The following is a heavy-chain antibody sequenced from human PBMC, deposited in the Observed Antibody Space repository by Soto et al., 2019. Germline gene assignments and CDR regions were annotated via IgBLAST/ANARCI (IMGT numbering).Heavy chain of an antibody. CDR2: IGGSGGST. V-gene: IGHV3-23*01. Sequence: EVQLLESGGGLVQPGGSLRLSCAASGFTFSSYAMSWVRQAPGKGLEWVSAIGGSGGSTYYADSVNGRFTISRYNSMNTLYLQMSGLRAEDTAVYYCAKAYGDYQPLYDCWGQGTLVTVSS. CDR1: GFTFSSYA. CDR3: AKAYGDYQPLYDC. J-gene: IGHJ4*02. D-gene: IGHD4-17*01.